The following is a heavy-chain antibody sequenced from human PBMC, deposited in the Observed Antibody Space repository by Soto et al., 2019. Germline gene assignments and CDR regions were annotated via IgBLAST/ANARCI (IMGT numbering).Heavy chain of an antibody. J-gene: IGHJ4*02. CDR1: GGTFSSYT. V-gene: IGHV1-69*04. CDR2: IIPILGIA. Sequence: VASVKVSCKASGGTFSSYTISWVRQAPGQGLEWMGRIIPILGIANYAQKFQGRVTITADKSTSTAYMELSSLRSEDTAVYYCARDPVNYDILTGYDYWGQGTLVTVSS. D-gene: IGHD3-9*01. CDR3: ARDPVNYDILTGYDY.